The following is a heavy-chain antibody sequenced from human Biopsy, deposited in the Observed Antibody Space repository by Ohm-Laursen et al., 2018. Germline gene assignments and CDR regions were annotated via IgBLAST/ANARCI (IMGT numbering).Heavy chain of an antibody. CDR3: AREAIGYQLPCDD. CDR1: TGTFNSYG. Sequence: ASVKVSCKAPTGTFNSYGIIWVRQAPGQGLEWMERIIPILRTTAYAQTFLGRVTITADSPTSTVDMELTSLTSDDTAVYFCAREAIGYQLPCDDWGQGTLVTVSS. CDR2: IIPILRTT. J-gene: IGHJ4*02. V-gene: IGHV1-69*11. D-gene: IGHD2-2*01.